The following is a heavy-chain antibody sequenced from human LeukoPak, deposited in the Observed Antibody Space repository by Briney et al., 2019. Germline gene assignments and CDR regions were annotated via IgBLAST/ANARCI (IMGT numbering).Heavy chain of an antibody. CDR2: ISYSGST. V-gene: IGHV4-31*03. CDR1: GGSNSSGGYY. D-gene: IGHD1-7*01. Sequence: SETLSLTCTVSGGSNSSGGYYWSWIRQHPGKGLEWIGYISYSGSTYYNPSLKSRVTISVDTSKNQFSLKLSSVTAADTAVYYCARGNWNYGNWFDPWGQGTLVTVSS. CDR3: ARGNWNYGNWFDP. J-gene: IGHJ5*02.